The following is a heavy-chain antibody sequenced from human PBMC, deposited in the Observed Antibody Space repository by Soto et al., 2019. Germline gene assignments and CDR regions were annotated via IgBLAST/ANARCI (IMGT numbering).Heavy chain of an antibody. CDR1: GGSISSYY. CDR2: IYSNGDT. D-gene: IGHD6-6*01. V-gene: IGHV4-4*09. Sequence: SETLSLTCTVSGGSISSYYWSWIRQPPGKGLEWIGYIYSNGDTHYKXXXXXXXTISVETYKNQFSLNLTSVTAADKAVYYCARRGGSSSGYYYYAMDVWGQGTTVT. CDR3: ARRGGSSSGYYYYAMDV. J-gene: IGHJ6*02.